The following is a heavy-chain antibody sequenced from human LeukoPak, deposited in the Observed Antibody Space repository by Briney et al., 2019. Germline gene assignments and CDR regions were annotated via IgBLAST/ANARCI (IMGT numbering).Heavy chain of an antibody. J-gene: IGHJ4*02. CDR3: ARDSNWAFDY. V-gene: IGHV3-48*02. D-gene: IGHD7-27*01. CDR1: GFSFSGYN. Sequence: GGSRRLSCAASGFSFSGYNMNWARQAPGKGLEWVSYISSSGTTVYYADSVKGRFTISRDNAKNSVFLQMNSLRDEDSAVYYCARDSNWAFDYWGQGTLVTVSS. CDR2: ISSSGTTV.